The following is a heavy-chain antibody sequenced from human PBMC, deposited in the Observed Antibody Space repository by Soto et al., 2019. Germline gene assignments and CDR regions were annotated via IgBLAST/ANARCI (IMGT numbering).Heavy chain of an antibody. Sequence: QVQLVQSGGEVKKPGASVKVSCKASGYTFTTSGVSWVRQAPGQGLEWMGWVSGYNGNTKYEEKVHDRVTMTTDTSTSRAYLALRSLTTDDTAVSYCARAGALPYYSYGMDVWGHGTTVIVSS. CDR3: ARAGALPYYSYGMDV. V-gene: IGHV1-18*01. CDR1: GYTFTTSG. J-gene: IGHJ6*02. D-gene: IGHD2-15*01. CDR2: VSGYNGNT.